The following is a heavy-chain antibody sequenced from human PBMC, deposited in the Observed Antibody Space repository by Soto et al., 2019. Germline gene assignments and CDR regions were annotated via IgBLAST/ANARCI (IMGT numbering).Heavy chain of an antibody. CDR2: ISSSSSYI. CDR1: GFTFSSYS. CDR3: ARSQRNGYGSGSYCLDY. V-gene: IGHV3-21*01. D-gene: IGHD3-10*01. J-gene: IGHJ4*02. Sequence: EVQLVESGGGLVKPGGSLRLSCAASGFTFSSYSMNWVRQAPGKGLEWVSSISSSSSYIYYADSVKGRFTISRDNAKNSLYLQRNSLRVEDTAVYYCARSQRNGYGSGSYCLDYWGQGTLVTVSS.